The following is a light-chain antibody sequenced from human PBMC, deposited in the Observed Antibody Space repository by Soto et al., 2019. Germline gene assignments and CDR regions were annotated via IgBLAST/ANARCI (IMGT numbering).Light chain of an antibody. Sequence: DIVLTQAPGTLSLSPGERDTLSCRASQSVSRYLTWYQQKPGQAPRLLIHGASTRATGVPDRFSGSGSGTDFTLTISRLEPEDFAVYHCQPYGSLSWTVGRGTKVEIK. CDR1: QSVSRY. CDR2: GAS. J-gene: IGKJ1*01. CDR3: QPYGSLSWT. V-gene: IGKV3-20*01.